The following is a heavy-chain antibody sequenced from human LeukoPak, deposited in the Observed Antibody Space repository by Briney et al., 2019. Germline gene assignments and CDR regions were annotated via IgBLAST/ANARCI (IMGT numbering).Heavy chain of an antibody. CDR3: ARVPYYGSGSYLDY. CDR2: IYSGGST. Sequence: AGGSLRLSCAASGFTVSSNYMSWVRQAPGKGLEWVSVIYSGGSTYYAGSVKGRFTISRDNSKNTLYLQMNSLRAEDTAVYYCARVPYYGSGSYLDYWGQGTLVTVSS. J-gene: IGHJ4*02. CDR1: GFTVSSNY. D-gene: IGHD3-10*01. V-gene: IGHV3-53*01.